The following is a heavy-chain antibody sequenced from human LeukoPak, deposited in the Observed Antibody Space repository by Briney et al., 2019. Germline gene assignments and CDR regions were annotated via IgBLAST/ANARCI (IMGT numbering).Heavy chain of an antibody. Sequence: SETLSLTCAVYGGSFSGYYWSWIRQPPGKGLEWIGEINHSGSTNYNPSLKSRVTISVDTSKNQFSLKLSSVTPADTPLYYSARAGGGVVVPAAPPNWFDPWGQGTLVTVSS. CDR2: INHSGST. CDR1: GGSFSGYY. J-gene: IGHJ5*02. D-gene: IGHD2-2*01. CDR3: ARAGGGVVVPAAPPNWFDP. V-gene: IGHV4-34*01.